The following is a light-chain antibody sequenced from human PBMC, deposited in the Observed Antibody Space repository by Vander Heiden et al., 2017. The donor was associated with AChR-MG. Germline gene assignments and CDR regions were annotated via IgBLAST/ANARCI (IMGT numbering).Light chain of an antibody. CDR3: QKYNSAPPFT. CDR2: AAS. CDR1: QGISNY. V-gene: IGKV1-27*01. J-gene: IGKJ3*01. Sequence: DIQMTQSPSSLSASVGDRVTITCRASQGISNYLAWYQQKPGKVPKLLIYAASTLQSGVPSRFSGSGSGTDFTLTISSLQPEDVATYYCQKYNSAPPFTFGHGTKVDI.